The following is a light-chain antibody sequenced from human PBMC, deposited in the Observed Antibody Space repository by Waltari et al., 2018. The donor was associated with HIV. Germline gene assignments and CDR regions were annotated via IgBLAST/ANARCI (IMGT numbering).Light chain of an antibody. CDR2: DTS. CDR3: LLSYSGARV. V-gene: IGLV7-46*01. J-gene: IGLJ2*01. Sequence: AVLTLAPYLTVCPRGTVTPNCPSSTGAVTSVHHPYWFQRNPGQAPRTLIYDTSNRHSWTPARFSGSLLGGKAALTLSGAQPEDEAEYYCLLSYSGARVFGGGTMLTVL. CDR1: TGAVTSVHH.